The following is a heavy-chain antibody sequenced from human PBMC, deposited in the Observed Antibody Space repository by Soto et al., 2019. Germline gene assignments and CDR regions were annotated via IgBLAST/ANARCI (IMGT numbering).Heavy chain of an antibody. V-gene: IGHV4-31*03. D-gene: IGHD3-22*01. CDR2: IYYSGST. CDR1: GGYISSGGNY. CDR3: ARATPYYYDSSGYSTDYFDY. J-gene: IGHJ4*02. Sequence: SETLSPTCPVSGGYISSGGNYWSWIRQHPGTGLEWIGYIYYSGSTYYNPSLKSRVTISVDTSKNQFSLKLSSVTAADTAVYYCARATPYYYDSSGYSTDYFDYWGQGTLVTVSS.